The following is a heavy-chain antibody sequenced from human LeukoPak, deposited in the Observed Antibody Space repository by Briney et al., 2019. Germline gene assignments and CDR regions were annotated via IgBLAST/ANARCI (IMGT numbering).Heavy chain of an antibody. J-gene: IGHJ3*02. V-gene: IGHV4-34*01. CDR2: INHSGST. Sequence: SETLSLTCTVYGGSFSGYYWNWIRQPPGKGLEWIGEINHSGSTNYNPSLKSRVTISVDTSKNQFSLKLTSVTAADTAVYYCARDKRDFYDSSRYYQNDAFDIWGQGTMVTVSS. CDR3: ARDKRDFYDSSRYYQNDAFDI. D-gene: IGHD3-22*01. CDR1: GGSFSGYY.